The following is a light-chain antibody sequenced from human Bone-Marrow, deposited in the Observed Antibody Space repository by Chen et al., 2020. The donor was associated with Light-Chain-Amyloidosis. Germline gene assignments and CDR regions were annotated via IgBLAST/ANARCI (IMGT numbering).Light chain of an antibody. Sequence: SYELTQPPSVSVSPGQTARVTCSGDALPKQYAYWYQQKPGQAPVLVIYQDTERPSGIPERLSGSSSGTTVTLTISGVQAEDEADYYCQSADSSGTYWVFGGGTELTVL. V-gene: IGLV3-25*03. CDR2: QDT. J-gene: IGLJ3*02. CDR3: QSADSSGTYWV. CDR1: ALPKQY.